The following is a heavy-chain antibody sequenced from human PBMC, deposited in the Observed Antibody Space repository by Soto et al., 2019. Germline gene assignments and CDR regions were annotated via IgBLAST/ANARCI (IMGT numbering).Heavy chain of an antibody. V-gene: IGHV3-33*01. J-gene: IGHJ6*02. CDR3: ARSLELSYGMDV. D-gene: IGHD1-7*01. Sequence: GGSLRLSCAASGFTFSSYGMHWVRQAPGKGLEWVAVIWYDGSNKYYADSVKGRFTISRDNSKNTLYLQMNSLRAEDTAVYYCARSLELSYGMDVWGQGTTVTVSS. CDR1: GFTFSSYG. CDR2: IWYDGSNK.